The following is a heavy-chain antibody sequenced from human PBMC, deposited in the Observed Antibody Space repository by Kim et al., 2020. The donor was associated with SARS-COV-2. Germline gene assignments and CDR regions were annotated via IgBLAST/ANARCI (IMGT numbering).Heavy chain of an antibody. CDR1: GFTFSNYG. V-gene: IGHV3-23*01. CDR2: IRASGVGS. J-gene: IGHJ3*01. CDR3: ATGCRDDCRQNDAFDF. Sequence: GGSLRLSCAASGFTFSNYGMYWVRQAPGKGLEWVSTIRASGVGSYYADSVKGRFTISRDNSKNTVYLQMLSLRADDTAVYYCATGCRDDCRQNDAFDFWGQGTMVTVSS. D-gene: IGHD2-21*01.